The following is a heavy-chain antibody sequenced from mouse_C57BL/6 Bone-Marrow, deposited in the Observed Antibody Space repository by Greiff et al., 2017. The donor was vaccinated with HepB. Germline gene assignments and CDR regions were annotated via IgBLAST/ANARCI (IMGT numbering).Heavy chain of an antibody. CDR3: TTCLYDYWYFDV. CDR2: IDPENGDT. Sequence: EVQGVESGAELVRPGASVKLSCTASGFNIKDDYMHWVKQRPEQGLEWIGWIDPENGDTEYASKFQGKATITADTSSNTAYLQLSSLTSEDTAVYYCTTCLYDYWYFDVWGTGTTVTVSS. J-gene: IGHJ1*03. CDR1: GFNIKDDY. D-gene: IGHD2-3*01. V-gene: IGHV14-4*01.